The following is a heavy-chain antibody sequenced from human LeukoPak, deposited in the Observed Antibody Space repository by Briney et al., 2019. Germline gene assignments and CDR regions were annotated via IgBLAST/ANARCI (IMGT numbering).Heavy chain of an antibody. D-gene: IGHD7-27*01. CDR2: IYTSGST. V-gene: IGHV4-61*02. Sequence: PSETLSLTCTVSGGSISSGSYYWRWIRQPAGKGLEWIGRIYTSGSTNYNPSLKSRITISVDTSKNQFSLKLSSVTAADTAVYYCARQTTGDLYYYYYYMDVWGKGTTVTVSS. CDR3: ARQTTGDLYYYYYYMDV. J-gene: IGHJ6*03. CDR1: GGSISSGSYY.